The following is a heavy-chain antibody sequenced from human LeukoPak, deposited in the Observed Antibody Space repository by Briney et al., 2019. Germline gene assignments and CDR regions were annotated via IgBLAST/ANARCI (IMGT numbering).Heavy chain of an antibody. CDR3: ASTMVRGEDY. CDR2: IYYSGST. J-gene: IGHJ4*02. V-gene: IGHV4-39*01. D-gene: IGHD3-10*01. Sequence: PGGSLRLSCAASGFTFSTYGMGWIRQPPGKGLEWIGSIYYSGSTYYNPSLKSRVTISVDTSKNQFSLKLSSVTAADTAVYYCASTMVRGEDYWGQGTLVTVSS. CDR1: GFTFSTYG.